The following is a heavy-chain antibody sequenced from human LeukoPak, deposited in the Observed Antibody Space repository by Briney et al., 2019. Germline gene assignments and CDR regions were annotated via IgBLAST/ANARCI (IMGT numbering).Heavy chain of an antibody. D-gene: IGHD2-21*01. J-gene: IGHJ4*02. CDR1: GSTFSSYA. CDR3: AREPIN. Sequence: GGSLRFSCAASGSTFSSYAMHWVRQAPGKGLEWVAVISYDGSNKYYADSVKGRFTISRDNSKNTLYLQMNSLRAEDTAVYYCAREPINWGQGTLVTVSS. CDR2: ISYDGSNK. V-gene: IGHV3-30-3*01.